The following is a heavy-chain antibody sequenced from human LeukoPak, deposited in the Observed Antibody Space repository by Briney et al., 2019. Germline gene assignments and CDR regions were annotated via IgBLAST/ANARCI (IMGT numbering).Heavy chain of an antibody. CDR2: IYSGGST. CDR1: GFTVSSNY. CDR3: ARGQYHCSGGSCGSNWFDP. J-gene: IGHJ5*02. D-gene: IGHD2-15*01. Sequence: GGSLGLSCAASGFTVSSNYMSWVRQAPGKGLEWVSVIYSGGSTYYADSVKGRFTISRHNSKNTLYLQMNSLRAEDAAVYYCARGQYHCSGGSCGSNWFDPWGQGTLVTVSS. V-gene: IGHV3-53*04.